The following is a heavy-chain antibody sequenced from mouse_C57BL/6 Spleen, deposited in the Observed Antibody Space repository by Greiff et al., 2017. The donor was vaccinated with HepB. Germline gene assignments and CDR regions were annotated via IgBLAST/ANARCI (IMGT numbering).Heavy chain of an antibody. CDR3: ARSGHSETGQTTDWFAY. D-gene: IGHD3-2*02. CDR2: IHPNSGST. CDR1: GYTFTSYW. J-gene: IGHJ3*01. V-gene: IGHV1-64*01. Sequence: QVQLQQPGAELVKPGASVKLSCKASGYTFTSYWMHWVKQRPGQGLEWIGMIHPNSGSTNYNEKFKSKATLAVDKSSSTAYMQLSSLTSEASEVYFCARSGHSETGQTTDWFAYWGQGTLVTVSA.